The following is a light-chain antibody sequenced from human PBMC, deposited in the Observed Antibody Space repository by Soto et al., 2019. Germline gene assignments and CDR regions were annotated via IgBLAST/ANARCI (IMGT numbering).Light chain of an antibody. CDR1: ENIRTY. CDR3: QESYSAPEFT. CDR2: GAS. V-gene: IGKV1-39*01. J-gene: IGKJ4*01. Sequence: GGRVTLTCRASENIRTYLNWYQHKPGKAPNLLIYGASTLQSGVPSRFSGSGSGTDFTLTISRLQPEDFATYYCQESYSAPEFTFGGGTK.